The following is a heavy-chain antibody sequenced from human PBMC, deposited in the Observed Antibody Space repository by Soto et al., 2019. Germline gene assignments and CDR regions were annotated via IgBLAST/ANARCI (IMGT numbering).Heavy chain of an antibody. D-gene: IGHD6-19*01. CDR1: GFTFSSYA. Sequence: EVPLLESGGGLVQPGGSLRLSCAASGFTFSSYAMSWVRQAPGKGLEWVSGISGSGGSTYYADSVKGRFTISRDNSKNTLYLQMNSLSAEDTAVDYWAKDLKQWLVPGFDYWGQGTLVTFSS. CDR3: AKDLKQWLVPGFDY. J-gene: IGHJ4*02. V-gene: IGHV3-23*01. CDR2: ISGSGGST.